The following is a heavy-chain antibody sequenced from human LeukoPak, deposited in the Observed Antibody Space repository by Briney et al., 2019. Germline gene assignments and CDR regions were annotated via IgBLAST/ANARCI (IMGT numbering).Heavy chain of an antibody. Sequence: PGGSLRLSCAASGFTFSSYWMSWVRQAPGKGLEWVANIKQDESEKYYVDSVKGRFTISRDNAKNSLYLQMNSLRVEDTAVYYCARVGYYGSGSYYSRYYYYYGMDVWGQGTTVTVSS. CDR1: GFTFSSYW. J-gene: IGHJ6*02. V-gene: IGHV3-7*01. CDR2: IKQDESEK. CDR3: ARVGYYGSGSYYSRYYYYYGMDV. D-gene: IGHD3-10*01.